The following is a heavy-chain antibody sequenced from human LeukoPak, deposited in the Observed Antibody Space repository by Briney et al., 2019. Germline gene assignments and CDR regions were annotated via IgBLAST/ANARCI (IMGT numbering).Heavy chain of an antibody. V-gene: IGHV3-7*01. CDR3: ARDFGWSQFDY. CDR1: GFTSGTSW. Sequence: GGSLRLSCAASGFTSGTSWMSWVRQAPGKGLEWVANINQGGSIESFLNSVRGRFTISRDNTKNSLYLEMNSLRDDDTAVYYCARDFGWSQFDYWGQGTLVTVSS. D-gene: IGHD3-16*01. CDR2: INQGGSIE. J-gene: IGHJ4*02.